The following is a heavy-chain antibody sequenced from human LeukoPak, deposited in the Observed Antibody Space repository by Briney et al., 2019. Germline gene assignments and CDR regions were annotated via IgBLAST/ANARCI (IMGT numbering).Heavy chain of an antibody. CDR3: ARDQEAFDY. CDR2: IYPRDGST. V-gene: IGHV1-46*01. Sequence: ASVKVSCKASGYSFTSNYIHWVRQAPGQGLEWMGMIYPRDGSTSYAQKFQGRVTVTRDTSTSTVHMELSGLRSEDTAVYYCARDQEAFDYWCQGTLVTVSS. CDR1: GYSFTSNY. J-gene: IGHJ4*02.